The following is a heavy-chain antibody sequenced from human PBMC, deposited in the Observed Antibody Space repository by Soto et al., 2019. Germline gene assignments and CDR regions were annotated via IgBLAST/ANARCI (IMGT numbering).Heavy chain of an antibody. V-gene: IGHV3-21*01. Sequence: GSLRLSCAASGFTFSSYSMNWVRQAPGKGLEWVSSISSSSSYIYYADSVKGRFTISRDNAKNSLYLQMNSLRAEDTAVYYCARDKVDFWSGYPSGPTGPTGYYYGMDVWGQGTTVTVSS. D-gene: IGHD3-3*01. CDR1: GFTFSSYS. CDR3: ARDKVDFWSGYPSGPTGPTGYYYGMDV. CDR2: ISSSSSYI. J-gene: IGHJ6*02.